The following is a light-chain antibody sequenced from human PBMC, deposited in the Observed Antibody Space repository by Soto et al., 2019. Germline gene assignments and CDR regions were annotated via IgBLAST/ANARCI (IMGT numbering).Light chain of an antibody. CDR3: QQRSNWPPIT. CDR2: DAS. Sequence: EIVLTQSPATLSLSPGERATLSCRASQSISSYLAWYQQKPGQAPRLLIYDASNRATRIPARFSGSGSGTDFTLTISSLEPEDCAVYYCQQRSNWPPITFGQGTRLEIK. V-gene: IGKV3-11*01. CDR1: QSISSY. J-gene: IGKJ5*01.